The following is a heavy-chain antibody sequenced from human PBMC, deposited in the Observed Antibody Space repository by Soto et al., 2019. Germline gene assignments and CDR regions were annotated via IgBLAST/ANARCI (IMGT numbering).Heavy chain of an antibody. V-gene: IGHV4-30-2*01. D-gene: IGHD3-10*01. CDR2: ISHSGST. CDR3: ARGGGFLGY. Sequence: SETLSLTCAVSGGSISSGGYSGSWIRQPQGKGLEWSGYISHSGSTYANPSLKSRFTISVANAKTQCSPKLTSVPAADTALYSCARGGGFLGYWGQGTLVTVSS. CDR1: GGSISSGGYS. J-gene: IGHJ4*02.